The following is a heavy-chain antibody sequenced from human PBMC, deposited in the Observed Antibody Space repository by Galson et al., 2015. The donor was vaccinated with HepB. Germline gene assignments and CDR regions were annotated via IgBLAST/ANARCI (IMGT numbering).Heavy chain of an antibody. CDR2: SSHSGSI. J-gene: IGHJ5*02. D-gene: IGHD3-10*01. CDR1: VGSFSGYY. CDR3: ARGVGGVGELFRRTNCFDT. Sequence: DPLSLTCAVYVGSFSGYYWCWIRPPPGKGLEGIGVSSHSGSIYYNRSLKSRVTISVDTSKNLFSLKLNSMTAADTAVYYCARGVGGVGELFRRTNCFDTWGQGTLVTVSS. V-gene: IGHV4-34*01.